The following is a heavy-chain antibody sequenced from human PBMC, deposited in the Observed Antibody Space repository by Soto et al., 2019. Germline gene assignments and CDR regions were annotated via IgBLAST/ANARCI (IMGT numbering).Heavy chain of an antibody. Sequence: LRLSCAASGFAFDDYVMHWVRQPPGRGLEWVSGITWNGGTIRYVDSVKGRFTISRDNAENSLYLQMNSLRPEDTAVYYCAKGGSAALIAPSGRDNWFDPWGQGTQVTVSS. D-gene: IGHD6-13*01. V-gene: IGHV3-9*01. CDR3: AKGGSAALIAPSGRDNWFDP. CDR1: GFAFDDYV. J-gene: IGHJ5*02. CDR2: ITWNGGTI.